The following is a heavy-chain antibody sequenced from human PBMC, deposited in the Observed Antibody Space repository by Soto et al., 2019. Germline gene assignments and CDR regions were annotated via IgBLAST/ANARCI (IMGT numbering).Heavy chain of an antibody. V-gene: IGHV3-7*01. Sequence: EVQLVESGGGLVQPGGSLRLSCVDSGFTFSSYGMSWVRQAPVKGLEWVGNIKQDGSEENYVDSVKGRFTISRDNAMNSMYLQMNSLRAEDTAVYYCARIASSGRGWDVWGQGTTVVVSS. CDR2: IKQDGSEE. D-gene: IGHD3-10*01. CDR1: GFTFSSYG. CDR3: ARIASSGRGWDV. J-gene: IGHJ6*02.